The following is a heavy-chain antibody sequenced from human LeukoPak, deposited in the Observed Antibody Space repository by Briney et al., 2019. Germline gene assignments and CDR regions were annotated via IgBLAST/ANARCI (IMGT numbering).Heavy chain of an antibody. CDR2: ISGSGGDT. CDR3: AKVRWLQNYYFDH. D-gene: IGHD5-24*01. Sequence: GGSLRLSCAASGFTFSSYSMNWVRQAPGKGLEWVSAISGSGGDTYYADSVKGRFTISRDNSKNTVHLQMNSLRAEDTAVYYRAKVRWLQNYYFDHWGQGTLVTVSS. V-gene: IGHV3-23*01. J-gene: IGHJ4*02. CDR1: GFTFSSYS.